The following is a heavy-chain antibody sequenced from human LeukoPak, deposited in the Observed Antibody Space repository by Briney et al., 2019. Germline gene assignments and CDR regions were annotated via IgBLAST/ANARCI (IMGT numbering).Heavy chain of an antibody. V-gene: IGHV4-59*08. CDR3: ARSTYVFWSGYDY. J-gene: IGHJ4*02. CDR1: GGSITGFY. Sequence: PSETLSLTCTVSGGSITGFYWSWIRQSPGKGLEWIGLVYYSGSTNNNPSLKSRVTISIQTSKNQFSLKLSSVTAADTAVYYCARSTYVFWSGYDYWGQGTLVTVSS. CDR2: VYYSGST. D-gene: IGHD3/OR15-3a*01.